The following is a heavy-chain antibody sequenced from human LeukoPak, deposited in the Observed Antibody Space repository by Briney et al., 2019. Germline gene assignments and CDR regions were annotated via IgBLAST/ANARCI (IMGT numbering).Heavy chain of an antibody. V-gene: IGHV1-69*13. Sequence: ASVKVSCKASGGTFSSYAISWVRQAPGQGLEWMGGIIPIFGTANYAQKFQGRVTITADESTSTAYMELSSLRSEDTAVYYCAASNKPPYDYVWGSYRPLKSPGGGMDVWGKGTTVTISS. CDR2: IIPIFGTA. J-gene: IGHJ6*04. CDR1: GGTFSSYA. D-gene: IGHD3-16*02. CDR3: AASNKPPYDYVWGSYRPLKSPGGGMDV.